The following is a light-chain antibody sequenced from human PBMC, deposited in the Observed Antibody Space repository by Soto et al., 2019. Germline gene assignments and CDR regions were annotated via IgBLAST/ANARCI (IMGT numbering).Light chain of an antibody. CDR1: QSVSNNY. V-gene: IGKV3-20*01. CDR3: QQYGSSPRT. CDR2: GAS. J-gene: IGKJ2*01. Sequence: EIVLTQSPGTLSLSPGERATLSCRASQSVSNNYLAWYLQKPGQPPSLLIFGASSRATGIPDRFSGSGSGTDFTLTISRLEPEDFAVYYCQQYGSSPRTFGQGTKLEIK.